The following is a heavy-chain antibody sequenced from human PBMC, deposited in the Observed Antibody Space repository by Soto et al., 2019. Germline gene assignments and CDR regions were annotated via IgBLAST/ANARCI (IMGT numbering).Heavy chain of an antibody. J-gene: IGHJ4*02. D-gene: IGHD5-18*01. CDR1: GGSVSSGSYY. Sequence: SETLSLTCTVSGGSVSSGSYYWSWVRQAPGKGLEWVGFIYYTGSTNYNPSLTSRASISLDTSKNQFSLMLSSVTAADTAVYYCARAGYSFGTGYYFDYWGQGTLVTVSS. CDR2: IYYTGST. CDR3: ARAGYSFGTGYYFDY. V-gene: IGHV4-61*01.